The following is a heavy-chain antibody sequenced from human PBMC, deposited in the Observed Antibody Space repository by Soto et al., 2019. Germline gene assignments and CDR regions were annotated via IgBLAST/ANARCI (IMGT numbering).Heavy chain of an antibody. CDR3: LLYYYDSSGYYFFDY. CDR1: GGSISSGDYY. Sequence: ASETLSLTCTVSGGSISSGDYYWSWIRQPPGKGLEWTGYIYYSGSTYYNPSLKSRVTISVDTSKNQFSLKLSSVTAADTAVYYCLLYYYDSSGYYFFDYWGQGTLVTVSS. CDR2: IYYSGST. J-gene: IGHJ4*02. D-gene: IGHD3-22*01. V-gene: IGHV4-30-4*01.